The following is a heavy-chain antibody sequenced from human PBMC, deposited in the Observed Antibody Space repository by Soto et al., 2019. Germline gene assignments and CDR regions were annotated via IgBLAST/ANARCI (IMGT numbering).Heavy chain of an antibody. CDR2: IYYSGST. Sequence: SETLSLTCTVSGGSISSYYWSWIRQPPGKGLEWIGYIYYSGSTNYNPSLKSRVTISVDTSKNQFSLKLSSVTAADTAVYYCARGPPRKDITIFGVVIRDYYYYYYMDVWGKGTTVTVSS. V-gene: IGHV4-59*08. CDR3: ARGPPRKDITIFGVVIRDYYYYYYMDV. D-gene: IGHD3-3*01. J-gene: IGHJ6*03. CDR1: GGSISSYY.